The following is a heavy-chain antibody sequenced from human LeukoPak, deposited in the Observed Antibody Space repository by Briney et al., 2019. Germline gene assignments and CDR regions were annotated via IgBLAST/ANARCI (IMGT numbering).Heavy chain of an antibody. Sequence: GGSLRLSCAASGFTFSSYSMNWVRQAPGKGLEWVSYISSSSSTIYYADSVKGRFTISRDNAKNSLYLQMNSLRAEDTAVYYCARGQTLPGVKYYFDSWGQGTLVTVSS. CDR3: ARGQTLPGVKYYFDS. D-gene: IGHD2-2*01. CDR2: ISSSSSTI. CDR1: GFTFSSYS. V-gene: IGHV3-48*01. J-gene: IGHJ4*02.